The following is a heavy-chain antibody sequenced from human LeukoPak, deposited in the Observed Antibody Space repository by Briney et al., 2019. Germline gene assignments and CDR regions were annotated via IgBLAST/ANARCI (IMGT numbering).Heavy chain of an antibody. CDR1: GFTFGSYA. Sequence: PGGSLRLSCAASGFTFGSYAMRWVRQAPGKGLEWVAFISYDGSNKYYADSVKGRFTISRDNSKTTLYLQMNSLGAEDTAVYYCAREEVAGTVNYYYYGMDVWGKGTTVTVSS. CDR2: ISYDGSNK. J-gene: IGHJ6*04. V-gene: IGHV3-30*04. D-gene: IGHD6-19*01. CDR3: AREEVAGTVNYYYYGMDV.